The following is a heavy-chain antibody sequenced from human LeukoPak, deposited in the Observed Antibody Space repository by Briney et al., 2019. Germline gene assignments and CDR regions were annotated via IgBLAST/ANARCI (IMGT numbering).Heavy chain of an antibody. CDR2: IYYSGST. CDR3: ARDRSIAARRSWFDR. CDR1: GGSLSSYY. D-gene: IGHD6-6*01. J-gene: IGHJ5*02. Sequence: SETLSLTCTVSGGSLSSYYWSWIRQPPGKGLEGIGYIYYSGSTNYNPSLKSRVTISVDTSKNQFSLKLSSVTAADTAVYYCARDRSIAARRSWFDRGGQGTLVTVSS. V-gene: IGHV4-59*01.